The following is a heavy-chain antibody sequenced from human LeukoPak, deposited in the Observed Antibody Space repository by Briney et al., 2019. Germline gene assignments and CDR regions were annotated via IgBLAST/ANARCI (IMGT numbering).Heavy chain of an antibody. V-gene: IGHV4-59*01. J-gene: IGHJ3*02. CDR1: GGFLSCGY. CDR2: IYYTGST. CDR3: ARGYSGLYYAFDI. D-gene: IGHD1-26*01. Sequence: KPSETLSLTCTVSGGFLSCGYWSWIRQPPGKGLEWIGYIYYTGSTNYNPSLKSRVTISVDTSKNHFSLKLTSVTAVKAAVYSCARGYSGLYYAFDIWGQGTMVTVSS.